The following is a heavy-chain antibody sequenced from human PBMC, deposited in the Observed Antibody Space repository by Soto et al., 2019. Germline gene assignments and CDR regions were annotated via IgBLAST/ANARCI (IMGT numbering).Heavy chain of an antibody. CDR1: GFTFNSYV. J-gene: IGHJ4*02. V-gene: IGHV3-23*01. CDR3: AKDDGWYLVDY. CDR2: ISRSGRGSA. Sequence: GGSLRLSCAASGFTFNSYVMTWVRQAPGEGLEWVSSISRSGRGSAYYADSVKGRFTISRDNSKNTLYLQMNSLRAEDTAVYYCAKDDGWYLVDYWGQGTLVTVSS. D-gene: IGHD6-19*01.